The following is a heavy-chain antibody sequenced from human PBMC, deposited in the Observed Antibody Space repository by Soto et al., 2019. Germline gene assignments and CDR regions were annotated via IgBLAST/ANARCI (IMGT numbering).Heavy chain of an antibody. J-gene: IGHJ4*02. V-gene: IGHV1-24*01. CDR1: GHTLTELS. CDR2: FDPEDGET. Sequence: QVQLLQSGAEVKKPGASVKVSCKVSGHTLTELSMHWVRQAPGRGLEWMGGFDPEDGETIFAQKFQGRVTMTEDTSTDSTYMELTSPRSEDTAVYYCAAGGTRWLHSPFDYWGQGTLVTISS. CDR3: AAGGTRWLHSPFDY. D-gene: IGHD1-1*01.